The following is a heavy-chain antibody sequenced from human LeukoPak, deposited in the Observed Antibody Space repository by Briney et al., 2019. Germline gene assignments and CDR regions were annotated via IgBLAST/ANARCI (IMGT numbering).Heavy chain of an antibody. Sequence: PSETLSLTCTVSGGSISSYYWSWIRQPPGKGLEWIGYIYYSGSTNYNPSLKSRVTISVDTSKNQFSLKLSSVTAADTAVYYCARDNTGEYCFDYWGQGTLVTVSS. D-gene: IGHD7-27*01. CDR3: ARDNTGEYCFDY. J-gene: IGHJ4*02. CDR2: IYYSGST. CDR1: GGSISSYY. V-gene: IGHV4-59*01.